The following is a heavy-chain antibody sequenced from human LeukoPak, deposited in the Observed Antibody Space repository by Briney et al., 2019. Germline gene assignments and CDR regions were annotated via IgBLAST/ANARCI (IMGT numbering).Heavy chain of an antibody. Sequence: GSLRISCAASGFTFSSYGMHWVRQAPGKGLEWVTFIHYDGINKYYTDSVKGRFAISRDISKNTLYLQMNSLRAEDTAVYFCAKASYSGYDPIDSWGQGTLVTVSS. CDR3: AKASYSGYDPIDS. CDR1: GFTFSSYG. CDR2: IHYDGINK. V-gene: IGHV3-30*02. J-gene: IGHJ4*02. D-gene: IGHD5-12*01.